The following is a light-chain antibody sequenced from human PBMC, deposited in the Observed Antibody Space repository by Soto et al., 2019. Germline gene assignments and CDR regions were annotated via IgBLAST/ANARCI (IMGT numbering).Light chain of an antibody. J-gene: IGLJ2*01. V-gene: IGLV2-14*03. CDR2: AVP. CDR1: TSDIGGYNY. Sequence: QSALTQPASVSGSPGQSITISCTGTTSDIGGYNYFSWYQQHPGKAPRLMIYAVPSRPSEGFTRFAGSKSGNPAFRTISGLQDEDEYDSYCAYSTSSRHVVFGGGTKLTVL. CDR3: AYSTSSRHVV.